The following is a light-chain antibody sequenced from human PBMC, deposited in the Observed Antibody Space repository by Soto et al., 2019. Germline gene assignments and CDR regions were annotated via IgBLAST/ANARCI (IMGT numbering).Light chain of an antibody. V-gene: IGKV3-20*01. CDR1: QSVSNF. CDR2: GAS. CDR3: QQSGSSPLT. Sequence: IAVTQSPATLSVSPGERATLSCRASQSVSNFLAWYQQRPGQAPRLVISGASVRASGVPVRISGSGSGTDFTLTINRLEPEDFAVYFCQQSGSSPLTFGGGTKV. J-gene: IGKJ4*01.